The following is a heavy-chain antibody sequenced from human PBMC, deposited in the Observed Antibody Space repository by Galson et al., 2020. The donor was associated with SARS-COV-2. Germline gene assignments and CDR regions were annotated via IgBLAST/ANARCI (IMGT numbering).Heavy chain of an antibody. J-gene: IGHJ6*02. CDR2: FDPEDGET. Sequence: ASVKVSCKVSGYTLTELSMHWVRQAPGKGLEWMGGFDPEDGETIYAQKFQGRVTMTEDTSTDTAYMELSSLRSEDTAVYYCATGIVRYFDQSDYYYGMDVWCQGTTVTVSS. D-gene: IGHD3-9*01. V-gene: IGHV1-24*01. CDR1: GYTLTELS. CDR3: ATGIVRYFDQSDYYYGMDV.